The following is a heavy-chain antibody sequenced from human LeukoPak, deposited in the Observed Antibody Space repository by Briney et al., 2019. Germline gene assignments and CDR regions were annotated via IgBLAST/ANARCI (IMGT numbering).Heavy chain of an antibody. CDR2: INQDGGDR. J-gene: IGHJ4*02. CDR3: ARDHDGKDY. V-gene: IGHV3-7*01. CDR1: GFTFSSYG. Sequence: GRSLRLSCAASGFTFSSYGMHWVRQAPGKGLEWVANINQDGGDRYHADSVKGRFTISRDNAKNSLYLQMNSPRAEDTAVYYCARDHDGKDYWGQGTLVTVSS.